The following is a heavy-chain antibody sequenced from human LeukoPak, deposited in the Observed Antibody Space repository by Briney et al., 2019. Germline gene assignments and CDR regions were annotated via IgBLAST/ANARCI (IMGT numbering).Heavy chain of an antibody. CDR3: ARERYSSGWMWDY. V-gene: IGHV3-21*01. D-gene: IGHD6-19*01. Sequence: GGSLRLSCEASGFTFNTYSMNWARQAPGKGLEWVSSIDSSGGYMFYADSVKCRFTISRDNSKNTLYLQMNSLRAEDTAVYYCARERYSSGWMWDYWGQGTLVTVSS. CDR2: IDSSGGYM. J-gene: IGHJ4*02. CDR1: GFTFNTYS.